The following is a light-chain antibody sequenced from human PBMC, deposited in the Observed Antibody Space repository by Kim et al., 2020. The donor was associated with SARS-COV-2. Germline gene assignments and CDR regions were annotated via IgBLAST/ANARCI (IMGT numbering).Light chain of an antibody. CDR3: SSRDNSGNHVI. CDR1: SLRHYY. V-gene: IGLV3-19*01. J-gene: IGLJ2*01. CDR2: GKN. Sequence: SSELTQDPAVSVALGQTVRITCQGDSLRHYYASWYQQKPGQAPVLVIYGKNIRPSGIPDRFSASNSGNTASLTLPGTQAEDEAVYYCSSRDNSGNHVIFGGGTKLTVL.